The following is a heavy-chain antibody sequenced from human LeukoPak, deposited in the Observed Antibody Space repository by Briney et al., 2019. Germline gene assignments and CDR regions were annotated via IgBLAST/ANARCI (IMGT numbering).Heavy chain of an antibody. CDR3: ARGAKMVYAIPRVFDP. J-gene: IGHJ5*02. CDR2: IYYSGST. V-gene: IGHV4-59*01. CDR1: GGSISSYY. Sequence: SETLSLTCTVSGGSISSYYWSWIRQPPGKGLEWIGYIYYSGSTNYNPSLKSRVTISVDTSKNQFSLKLSSVTAADTAVYYCARGAKMVYAIPRVFDPWGQGTPVTVSS. D-gene: IGHD2-8*01.